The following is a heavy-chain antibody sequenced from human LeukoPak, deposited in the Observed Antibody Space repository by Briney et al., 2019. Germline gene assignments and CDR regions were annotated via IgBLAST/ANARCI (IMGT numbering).Heavy chain of an antibody. CDR3: AKIVRDSRGWYHFDH. Sequence: GGSLRLSCAASGFSVSSKYMAWVRQAPGKGLEWVSFINNGGTTNYADSVKGRFTISRDYSKNTLNLQMNSLRAEDTAVYYCAKIVRDSRGWYHFDHWGQGALVNGSS. J-gene: IGHJ4*02. CDR1: GFSVSSKY. CDR2: INNGGTT. D-gene: IGHD6-19*01. V-gene: IGHV3-66*01.